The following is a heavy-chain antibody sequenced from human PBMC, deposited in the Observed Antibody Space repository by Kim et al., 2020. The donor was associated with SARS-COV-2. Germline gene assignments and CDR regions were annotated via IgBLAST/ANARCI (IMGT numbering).Heavy chain of an antibody. D-gene: IGHD6-13*01. CDR2: ISSSGSTI. V-gene: IGHV3-11*01. J-gene: IGHJ5*02. CDR3: ARDGSGSSSWWNSPNWFDP. CDR1: GFTFSDYY. Sequence: GGSLRLSCAASGFTFSDYYMSWIRQAPGKGLEWVSYISSSGSTIYYADPVKGRFTISRDNAKNSLYLQMNSLRAEDTAVYYCARDGSGSSSWWNSPNWFDPWGQGTLVTVSS.